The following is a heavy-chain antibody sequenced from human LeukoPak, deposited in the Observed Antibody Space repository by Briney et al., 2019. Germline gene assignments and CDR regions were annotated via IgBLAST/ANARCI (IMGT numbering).Heavy chain of an antibody. J-gene: IGHJ4*02. CDR1: GFTFSSYA. V-gene: IGHV3-23*01. Sequence: GGSLRLSCAASGFTFSSYAMSWVRQAPGKGLEWVSAISGSGGSTNYADSVKGRFTISRDNSKNTLYLQMNSLRAEDTAVYYCAKSDVGATTWFDYWGQGTLVTVSS. D-gene: IGHD1-26*01. CDR2: ISGSGGST. CDR3: AKSDVGATTWFDY.